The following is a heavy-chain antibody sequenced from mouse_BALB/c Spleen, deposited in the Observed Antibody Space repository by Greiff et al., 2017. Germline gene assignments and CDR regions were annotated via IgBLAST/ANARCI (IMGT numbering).Heavy chain of an antibody. D-gene: IGHD1-1*01. CDR3: NARGSSHYYAMDY. V-gene: IGHV14-4*02. Sequence: EVQVVESGAELVRSGASVKLSCTASGFNIKDYYMHWVKQRPEQGLEWIGWIDPENGDTEYAPKFQGKATMTADTSSNTAYLQLSSLTSEDTAVYYCNARGSSHYYAMDYWGQGTSVTVSS. CDR2: IDPENGDT. J-gene: IGHJ4*01. CDR1: GFNIKDYY.